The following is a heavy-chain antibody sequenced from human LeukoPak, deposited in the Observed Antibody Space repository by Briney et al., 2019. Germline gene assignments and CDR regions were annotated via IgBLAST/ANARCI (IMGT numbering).Heavy chain of an antibody. V-gene: IGHV5-51*01. J-gene: IGHJ4*02. CDR1: GYIFTNYW. CDR3: ASSSVAGPYYFDY. D-gene: IGHD6-19*01. CDR2: IFSGDSDT. Sequence: GESLKISCKGSGYIFTNYWIGWVRQMPGKGLEWMGIIFSGDSDTRYSPSFQDQVTISTDKTISTAYLQWNSLKTSDTAMYYCASSSVAGPYYFDYWGQGTLVTVSS.